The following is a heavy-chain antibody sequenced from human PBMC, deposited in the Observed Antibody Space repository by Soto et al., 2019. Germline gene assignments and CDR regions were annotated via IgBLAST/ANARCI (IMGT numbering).Heavy chain of an antibody. CDR3: ARDGQFGYCSGGSCYTQSPHLDY. J-gene: IGHJ4*02. D-gene: IGHD2-15*01. CDR2: IKQDGSEK. CDR1: GFTFSSYW. Sequence: GGYLRLSCAASGFTFSSYWMSWVRQAPGKGLEWVANIKQDGSEKYYVDSVKGRFTISRDNAKNSLYLQMNSLRAEDTAVYYCARDGQFGYCSGGSCYTQSPHLDYWGQGTLVTVSS. V-gene: IGHV3-7*01.